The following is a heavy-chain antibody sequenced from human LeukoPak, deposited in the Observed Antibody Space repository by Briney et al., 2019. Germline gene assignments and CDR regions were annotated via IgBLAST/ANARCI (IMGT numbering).Heavy chain of an antibody. J-gene: IGHJ6*03. CDR2: MNPNSGNT. CDR3: ARGHVVVVAPPFYYYYMDV. D-gene: IGHD2-15*01. V-gene: IGHV1-8*03. CDR1: GYTFTSYD. Sequence: ASVKVSCKASGYTFTSYDINWVRQATGQGLEWMGWMNPNSGNTGYAQKFQGRVTITRNTSISTAYMELSSLRSEDTAVYYCARGHVVVVAPPFYYYYMDVWGKGATVTVSS.